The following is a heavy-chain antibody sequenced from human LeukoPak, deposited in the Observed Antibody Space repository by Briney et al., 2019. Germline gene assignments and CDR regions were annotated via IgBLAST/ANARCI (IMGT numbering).Heavy chain of an antibody. CDR1: GFTVSSNY. J-gene: IGHJ4*02. CDR2: IYSGGST. CDR3: AKDRGWFGGSLANFDY. D-gene: IGHD3-10*01. Sequence: GGSLRPSCAASGFTVSSNYMSWVRQALGKGLEWASVIYSGGSTYYADSVKGRFTISRDNSKNTLYVQMNILRAEDTAVYYCAKDRGWFGGSLANFDYWGQGTLVTVSS. V-gene: IGHV3-53*01.